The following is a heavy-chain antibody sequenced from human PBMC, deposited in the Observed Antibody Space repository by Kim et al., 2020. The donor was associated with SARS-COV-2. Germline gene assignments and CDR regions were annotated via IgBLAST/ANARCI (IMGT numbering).Heavy chain of an antibody. V-gene: IGHV5-51*01. CDR3: ARRLSGYSSMSLKGSLNYFDY. D-gene: IGHD6-19*01. CDR2: IYPGDSDT. Sequence: GESLKISCKGSGYSFTSYWIGWVRQMPGKGLEWMGIIYPGDSDTRYSPSFQGQVTISADKSISTAYLQWSSLKASDTAMYYCARRLSGYSSMSLKGSLNYFDYWGQGTLVTVSS. CDR1: GYSFTSYW. J-gene: IGHJ4*02.